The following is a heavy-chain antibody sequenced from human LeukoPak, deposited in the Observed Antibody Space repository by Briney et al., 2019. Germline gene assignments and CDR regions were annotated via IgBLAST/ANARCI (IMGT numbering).Heavy chain of an antibody. CDR3: ARGVFNYGHTIDT. V-gene: IGHV3-21*01. J-gene: IGHJ5*02. Sequence: PGGSLRLSCAASGFTFSSYSMNWVRQSPGKGLEWVSSISSSSTYIYYADSMKGRFSISRDNTRNSLYLQMNSLRAEYTAVYYCARGVFNYGHTIDTWGQGTLVTVSS. CDR2: ISSSSTYI. D-gene: IGHD3-10*01. CDR1: GFTFSSYS.